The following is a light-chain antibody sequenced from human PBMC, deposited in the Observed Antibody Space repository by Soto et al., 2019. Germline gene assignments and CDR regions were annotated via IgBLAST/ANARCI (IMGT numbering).Light chain of an antibody. V-gene: IGKV3-15*01. CDR1: QSVSSN. Sequence: EIVMTQSPATLSVSPGERATLSCRASQSVSSNLAWYQQKPGQAPRLLIYDASTRAAGIPARFSGGGSRTEFTLTINSLQSEDFAVYFCKQYNDWPPWTFGQGTNVEI. CDR2: DAS. J-gene: IGKJ1*01. CDR3: KQYNDWPPWT.